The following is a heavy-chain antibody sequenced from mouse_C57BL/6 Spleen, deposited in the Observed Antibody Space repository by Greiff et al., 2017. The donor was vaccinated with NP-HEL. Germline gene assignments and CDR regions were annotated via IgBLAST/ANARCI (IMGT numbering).Heavy chain of an antibody. CDR2: INPYNGGT. Sequence: EVQLQQSGPVLVKPGASVKMSCKASGYTFTDYYMNWVKQSHGKSLEWIGVINPYNGGTSYNQKFKGKATLTVDKSSSTAYMELNSLTSEDSAVYYCAKVARGSSTYYAMDYWGQGTSVTVSS. V-gene: IGHV1-19*01. CDR3: AKVARGSSTYYAMDY. D-gene: IGHD1-1*01. CDR1: GYTFTDYY. J-gene: IGHJ4*01.